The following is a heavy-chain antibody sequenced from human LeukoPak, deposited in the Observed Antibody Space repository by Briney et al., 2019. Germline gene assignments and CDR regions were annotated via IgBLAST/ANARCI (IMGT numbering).Heavy chain of an antibody. J-gene: IGHJ4*02. CDR1: GFTFSSYE. Sequence: GGSLRLSCAASGFTFSSYEMNWVRQAPGKGLEWVSYISSSGSTIYYADSVKGRFTISRDNAKNSLYLQMNSLRAEDTAVYCCARDRQWLVPFDYWGQGTLVTVSS. D-gene: IGHD6-19*01. CDR3: ARDRQWLVPFDY. CDR2: ISSSGSTI. V-gene: IGHV3-48*03.